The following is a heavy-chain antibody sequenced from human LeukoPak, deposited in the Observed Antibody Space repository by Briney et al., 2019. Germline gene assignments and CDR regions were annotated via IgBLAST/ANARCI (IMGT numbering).Heavy chain of an antibody. CDR2: IYHSGST. Sequence: PSETLSLTCTVSGYSISSGYYWGWIRQPPGKGLEWIGSIYHSGSTYYNPSLKSRVTISVDKSKNQFSLKLSSVTAADTADYYCARVPGSGYTYGPFDYWGQGTLVTVSS. CDR3: ARVPGSGYTYGPFDY. J-gene: IGHJ4*02. CDR1: GYSISSGYY. V-gene: IGHV4-38-2*02. D-gene: IGHD5-18*01.